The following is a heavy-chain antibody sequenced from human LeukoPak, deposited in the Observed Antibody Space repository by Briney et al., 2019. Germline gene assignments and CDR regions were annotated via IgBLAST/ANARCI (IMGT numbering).Heavy chain of an antibody. D-gene: IGHD3-10*01. J-gene: IGHJ5*02. CDR2: ISYDGGNK. Sequence: GRSLRLSCAASGFTFNSYAIHWVRQAPGKGLEWVAAISYDGGNKYYADSVKGRFTISRDNSKNTLYLQVNSLRAEDTAVYYCARDSFDPTGFDPWGEATLVTVSS. CDR1: GFTFNSYA. V-gene: IGHV3-30*04. CDR3: ARDSFDPTGFDP.